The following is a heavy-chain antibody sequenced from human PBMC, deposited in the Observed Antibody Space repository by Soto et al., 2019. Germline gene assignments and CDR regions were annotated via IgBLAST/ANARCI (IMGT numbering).Heavy chain of an antibody. V-gene: IGHV3-30-3*01. J-gene: IGHJ4*02. Sequence: QVQLVESGGGVVQPGRSLRLSCAASGFTFSSYAMHWVRQAPGEGLEWVAVISYDGSNKYYADSVKGRFTISRDNSKNTLYLQMNSLRAEDTAVYYCARGSLAVAIDYWGQGTLVTVSS. D-gene: IGHD6-19*01. CDR3: ARGSLAVAIDY. CDR1: GFTFSSYA. CDR2: ISYDGSNK.